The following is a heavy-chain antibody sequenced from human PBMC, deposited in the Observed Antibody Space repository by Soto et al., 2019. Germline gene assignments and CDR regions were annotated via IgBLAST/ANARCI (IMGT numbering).Heavy chain of an antibody. CDR2: IYYSGST. Sequence: SETLSLTCTVSGGSISSYYWSWIRQPPGKGLEWIGYIYYSGSTNYNPSLKSRVTISVDTSKNQFSLKLSSVTAADTAVYYCARAYYDFWSGYYRPLYYFDYWGQGTLVTVSS. CDR3: ARAYYDFWSGYYRPLYYFDY. D-gene: IGHD3-3*01. J-gene: IGHJ4*02. V-gene: IGHV4-59*01. CDR1: GGSISSYY.